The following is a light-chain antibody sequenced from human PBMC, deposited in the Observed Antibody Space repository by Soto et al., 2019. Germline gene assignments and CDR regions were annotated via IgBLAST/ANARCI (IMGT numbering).Light chain of an antibody. CDR3: NSYTTSNTRQIV. Sequence: QSVLTQPGSVSGSPGQSITISCTGTSSDVGGYNYVSWYQQHPGKASKFMIYDVSNRPSGVSTRFSGSKYGNTASLTISGLQAEDEADYYCNSYTTSNTRQIVFGTGTKVTVL. CDR2: DVS. J-gene: IGLJ1*01. V-gene: IGLV2-14*01. CDR1: SSDVGGYNY.